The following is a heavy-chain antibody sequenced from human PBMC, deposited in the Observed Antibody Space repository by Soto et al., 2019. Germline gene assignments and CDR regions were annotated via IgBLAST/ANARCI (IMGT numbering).Heavy chain of an antibody. D-gene: IGHD6-13*01. Sequence: GGSLRLSCAASGFTVSSNYMSWVRQAPGKGLEWVSVIYSGGSTYYADSVKGRFTISRDNSKNTLYLQMNSLRAEDTAVYYCARVYSSSWYRIDYWGQGTLVTVSS. J-gene: IGHJ4*02. CDR2: IYSGGST. CDR3: ARVYSSSWYRIDY. V-gene: IGHV3-53*01. CDR1: GFTVSSNY.